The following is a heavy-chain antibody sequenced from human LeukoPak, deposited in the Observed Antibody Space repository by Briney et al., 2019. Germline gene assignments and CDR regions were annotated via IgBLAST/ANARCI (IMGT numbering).Heavy chain of an antibody. J-gene: IGHJ4*02. D-gene: IGHD6-19*01. Sequence: ASVKVSCKASGYTFTGYYMHWVRQAPGQGLEWMGWINPNSGGTNYAQKFQGRVTMTRDTSISTAYMELSRLRSDDTAVYYCARARAVAGTVDNWGQGTLVTVSS. CDR1: GYTFTGYY. V-gene: IGHV1-2*02. CDR3: ARARAVAGTVDN. CDR2: INPNSGGT.